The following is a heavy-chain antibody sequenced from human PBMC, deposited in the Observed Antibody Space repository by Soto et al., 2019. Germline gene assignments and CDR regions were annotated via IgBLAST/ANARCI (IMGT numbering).Heavy chain of an antibody. D-gene: IGHD3-3*01. CDR3: ARRGEWLPTLDY. CDR2: ISSSGSTI. CDR1: GFSFSIYE. V-gene: IGHV3-48*03. J-gene: IGHJ4*02. Sequence: PGGSLRLSCAASGFSFSIYEMNWIRQAPGKGLEWVSYISSSGSTIYYADSVKGRFTISRDNAKNSLYLQMNSLRAEDTAVYYCARRGEWLPTLDYWGQGTLVTGSS.